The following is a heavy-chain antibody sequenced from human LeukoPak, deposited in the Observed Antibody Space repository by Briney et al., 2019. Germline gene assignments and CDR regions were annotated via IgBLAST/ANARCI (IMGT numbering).Heavy chain of an antibody. D-gene: IGHD6-13*01. CDR3: AKEGTSSTWTFDY. J-gene: IGHJ4*02. CDR1: GFSFNKYW. CDR2: ISSNGGST. V-gene: IGHV3-64D*09. Sequence: GGSLRLSCEASGFSFNKYWMHWVRQAPGRGLEYVSAISSNGGSTYYPDSLKGRFTISRDNSKNTLYLQMSSLRAEDTALYYCAKEGTSSTWTFDYWGQGTQVTVSS.